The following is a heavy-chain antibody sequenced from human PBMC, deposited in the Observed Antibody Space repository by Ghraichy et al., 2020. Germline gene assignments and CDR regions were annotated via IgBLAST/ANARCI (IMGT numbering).Heavy chain of an antibody. CDR2: IGSAGQT. J-gene: IGHJ3*02. CDR3: ARVWRNGFDI. D-gene: IGHD1-1*01. V-gene: IGHV3-13*01. Sequence: GGSLRLSCAASGFTLTTYDIHWVRQGTGKGLEWVSGIGSAGQTYYLGSVKGRFTISREDAKNSLYLQMNSLRAGDTAIYYCARVWRNGFDIWGQGTMVTVSS. CDR1: GFTLTTYD.